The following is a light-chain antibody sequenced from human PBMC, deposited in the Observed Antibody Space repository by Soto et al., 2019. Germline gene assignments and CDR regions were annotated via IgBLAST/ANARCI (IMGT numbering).Light chain of an antibody. Sequence: DIQMTQSPSTLSASVGDRVTITCRASQSISSWLAWYQQKPGKAPKLLIYDASSLESGVPSRFSGSGSGTEFTLTISSLQPDDFATYYCQQYNSIRGTFVQGTNVEIK. CDR1: QSISSW. CDR2: DAS. V-gene: IGKV1-5*01. J-gene: IGKJ1*01. CDR3: QQYNSIRGT.